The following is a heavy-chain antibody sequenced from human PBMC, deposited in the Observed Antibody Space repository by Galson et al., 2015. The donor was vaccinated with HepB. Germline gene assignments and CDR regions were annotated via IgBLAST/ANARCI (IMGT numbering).Heavy chain of an antibody. V-gene: IGHV1-45*02. CDR2: ITPFHGNT. CDR1: GYTFSYRY. D-gene: IGHD6-13*01. Sequence: SVKVSCKASGYTFSYRYLHWVRQAPGQALEWMGWITPFHGNTKYAQKFQDRVTITRDRSMSTAYMELSSLRSEDTAMYYCATNNLGTSWYYFDYWGQGTLVTVSS. J-gene: IGHJ4*02. CDR3: ATNNLGTSWYYFDY.